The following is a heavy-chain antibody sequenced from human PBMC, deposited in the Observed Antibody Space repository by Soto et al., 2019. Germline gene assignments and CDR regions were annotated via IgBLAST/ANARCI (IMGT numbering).Heavy chain of an antibody. D-gene: IGHD3-3*01. CDR2: ISDSGGSS. CDR1: GFSFGNYV. J-gene: IGHJ1*01. V-gene: IGHV3-23*01. Sequence: GGSLRLSCAASGFSFGNYVMNWVRQAPGKGVEWVSGISDSGGSSSSADSVKGRFTVSRDNSKNTLYLQMDSLTGDDTAVYYCTKGGDSWSGYAQHWGQGALVTVSS. CDR3: TKGGDSWSGYAQH.